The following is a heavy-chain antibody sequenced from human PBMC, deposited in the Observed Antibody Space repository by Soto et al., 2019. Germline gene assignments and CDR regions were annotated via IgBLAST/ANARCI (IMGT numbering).Heavy chain of an antibody. V-gene: IGHV4-39*01. CDR2: IYYSGST. J-gene: IGHJ5*02. D-gene: IGHD1-26*01. Sequence: QLHLRESGPGLVKPSETLSLTCTVSGGSITSSSYYWGWIRQPPGKGLEWIGSIYYSGSTYYNPSRRSRVTISIDRYKNQFSLKLSSGTAADTAVYYCATQEVGGSYVYTFDPWGQGTLVTVSS. CDR1: GGSITSSSYY. CDR3: ATQEVGGSYVYTFDP.